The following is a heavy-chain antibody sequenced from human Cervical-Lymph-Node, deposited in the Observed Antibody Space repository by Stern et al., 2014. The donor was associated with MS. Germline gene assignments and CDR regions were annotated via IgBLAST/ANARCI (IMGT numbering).Heavy chain of an antibody. D-gene: IGHD3-22*01. Sequence: QVQLVESGPGLVKPSETLSLTCTVSGGSISSSSYYWGWIRQPPGKGLEWIGNIYYSGSTYYNPSLKSRVTISVATSQNQFSLKLSSVTAADTAVYYCAIDSSGYYAYWGQGTLVTVSS. CDR3: AIDSSGYYAY. J-gene: IGHJ4*02. CDR1: GGSISSSSYY. V-gene: IGHV4-39*01. CDR2: IYYSGST.